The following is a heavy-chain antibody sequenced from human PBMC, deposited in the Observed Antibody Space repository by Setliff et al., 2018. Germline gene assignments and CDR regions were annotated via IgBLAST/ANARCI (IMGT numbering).Heavy chain of an antibody. CDR2: IFYTGST. CDR3: ARGSYYDSSGYSPDFFDY. J-gene: IGHJ4*02. CDR1: NGSISSGNYF. V-gene: IGHV4-39*01. Sequence: SETLSLTCTVSNGSISSGNYFWGWIRQPPGKGLEWMGSIFYTGSTYYSPSLKSRVTMSIDTSKNQFSLNPNSVTAADTAVYYCARGSYYDSSGYSPDFFDYWGQGTLVTVSS. D-gene: IGHD3-22*01.